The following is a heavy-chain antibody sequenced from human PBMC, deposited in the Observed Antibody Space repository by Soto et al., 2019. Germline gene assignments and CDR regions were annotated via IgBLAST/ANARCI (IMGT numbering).Heavy chain of an antibody. J-gene: IGHJ6*02. V-gene: IGHV4-39*01. CDR1: GGSISSSSYY. CDR2: IYYSVST. D-gene: IGHD3-10*01. CDR3: AEGESAGSYPMDV. Sequence: SQTLSLTCTVSGGSISSSSYYWGGIRQPPGKGLEWIGSIYYSVSTYYNPSLKSRVTISVDTSKNQFSLKLSSVTAADTAVYYCAEGESAGSYPMDVWGQGTTVTVSS.